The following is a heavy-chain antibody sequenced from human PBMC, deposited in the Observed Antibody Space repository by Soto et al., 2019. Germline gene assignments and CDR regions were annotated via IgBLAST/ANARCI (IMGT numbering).Heavy chain of an antibody. CDR3: ARVDYDFWSEPY. J-gene: IGHJ4*02. CDR1: GFTFSSYW. Sequence: GGPLRLSCAASGFTFSSYWMSWVRQAPGKGLEWVANIKQDGSEKYYVDSVRGRFTISRDNAKNSLYLQMNSLRAEDTAVYYCARVDYDFWSEPYWGQGTLVTVSS. V-gene: IGHV3-7*01. CDR2: IKQDGSEK. D-gene: IGHD3-3*01.